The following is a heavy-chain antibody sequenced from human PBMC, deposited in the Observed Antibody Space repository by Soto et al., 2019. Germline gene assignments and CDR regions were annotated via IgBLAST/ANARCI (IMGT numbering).Heavy chain of an antibody. V-gene: IGHV3-33*01. J-gene: IGHJ3*02. D-gene: IGHD6-13*01. CDR2: IWYDGSNK. Sequence: GGSLRLSCAASGFTFSSYGMHWVRQAPGKGLEWAAVIWYDGSNKYYADSVKGRFTISRDNSKNTLYLQMNSLRAEDTAVYYCARGEAAAGLHDAFDIWGQGTMVTVSS. CDR1: GFTFSSYG. CDR3: ARGEAAAGLHDAFDI.